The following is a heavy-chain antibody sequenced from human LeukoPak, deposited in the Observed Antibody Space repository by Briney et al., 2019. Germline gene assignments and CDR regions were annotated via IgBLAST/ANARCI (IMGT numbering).Heavy chain of an antibody. D-gene: IGHD1-26*01. CDR2: IRSKPQSYAT. V-gene: IGHV3-73*01. CDR3: TRVGPSTVVDY. CDR1: GFTFSDSA. J-gene: IGHJ4*02. Sequence: GGSLRLSCAASGFTFSDSAIHWVRQASGKGLEWVGRIRSKPQSYATAFDESLKGRFTISRDDSKNTAYLQMSSLKIEDTAVYYCTRVGPSTVVDYWGQGTQVTVSS.